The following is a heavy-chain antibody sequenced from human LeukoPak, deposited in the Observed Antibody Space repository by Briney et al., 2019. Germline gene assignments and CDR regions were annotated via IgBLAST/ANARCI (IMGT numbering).Heavy chain of an antibody. CDR1: GGTFSSYA. CDR2: IIPIFGTA. D-gene: IGHD5-18*01. V-gene: IGHV1-69*05. J-gene: IGHJ4*02. CDR3: ARMGGDTARVTEYCDY. Sequence: SVKVSCKASGGTFSSYAISWVRQAPGQGLEWMGGIIPIFGTANYAQKFQGRVTITTDESTSTAYMELSSLRSEDTAVYYCARMGGDTARVTEYCDYWGQGTLVPVSS.